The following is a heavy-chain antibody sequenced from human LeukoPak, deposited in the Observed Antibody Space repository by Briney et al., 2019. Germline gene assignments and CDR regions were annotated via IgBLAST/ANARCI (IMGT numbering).Heavy chain of an antibody. J-gene: IGHJ4*02. CDR1: GYTFTGYY. D-gene: IGHD3-3*01. V-gene: IGHV1-18*04. Sequence: GASVKVSCKASGYTFTGYYMHWVRQAPGQGLEWMGWISAYNGNTNYAQKLQGRVTMTTDTSTSTAYMELRSLRSDDTAVYYCARVSVYDFWSGYNLGLRDFDYWGQGTLVTVSS. CDR3: ARVSVYDFWSGYNLGLRDFDY. CDR2: ISAYNGNT.